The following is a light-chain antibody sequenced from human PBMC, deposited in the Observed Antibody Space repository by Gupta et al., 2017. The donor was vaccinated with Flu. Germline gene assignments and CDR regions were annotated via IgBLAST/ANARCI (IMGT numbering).Light chain of an antibody. CDR2: DAS. CDR1: QSVSSY. Sequence: EIVLTQSPATLSLSPGERATLSCRASQSVSSYLAWYQQKPGQAPRLLIYDASNRATGIPARFSGSGAGTDFNLTISSREPEDFAVYYCQQRSNGPPLYTFGQGTKLEIK. CDR3: QQRSNGPPLYT. V-gene: IGKV3-11*01. J-gene: IGKJ2*01.